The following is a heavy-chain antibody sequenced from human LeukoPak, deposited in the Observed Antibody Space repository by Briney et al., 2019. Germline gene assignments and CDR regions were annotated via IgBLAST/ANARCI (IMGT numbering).Heavy chain of an antibody. D-gene: IGHD1-26*01. CDR1: GGSFSGYY. J-gene: IGHJ6*03. Sequence: SETLSLTCAVYGGSFSGYYWSWIRQPPGKGLEWIGEINHSGSTNYNPSLKSRVTISVGTSKNQFSLKLSSVTAADTAVYYCARGRRVGATVLYYYYYYMDVWGKGTTVTVSS. CDR2: INHSGST. CDR3: ARGRRVGATVLYYYYYYMDV. V-gene: IGHV4-34*01.